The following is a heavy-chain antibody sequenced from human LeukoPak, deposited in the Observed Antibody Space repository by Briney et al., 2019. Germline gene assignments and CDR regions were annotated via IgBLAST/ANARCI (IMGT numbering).Heavy chain of an antibody. D-gene: IGHD6-13*01. CDR3: AKDSKRYSSSWYSACFDY. Sequence: GRSLRLSCAASGFTFDDYAMHWVRQAPGKGLEWVSGISWNSGSIGYADSVKGRFTISRDNAKNSLYLQMNSLRAEDTALYYCAKDSKRYSSSWYSACFDYWGQGTLVTVSS. J-gene: IGHJ4*02. CDR1: GFTFDDYA. V-gene: IGHV3-9*01. CDR2: ISWNSGSI.